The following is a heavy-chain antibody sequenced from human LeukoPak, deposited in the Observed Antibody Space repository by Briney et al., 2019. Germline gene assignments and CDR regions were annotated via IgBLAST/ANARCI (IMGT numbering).Heavy chain of an antibody. CDR2: MNPNSGNT. D-gene: IGHD3-22*01. CDR3: ARAAGYYDSSGPPGG. J-gene: IGHJ4*02. CDR1: GYTFTSYD. V-gene: IGHV1-8*01. Sequence: ASVKVSCKASGYTFTSYDINWVRQATGQGLELMGWMNPNSGNTGYAQKFQGRVTMTRNTSISTAYMELSSLRSEDTAVYYCARAAGYYDSSGPPGGWGQGTLVTVSS.